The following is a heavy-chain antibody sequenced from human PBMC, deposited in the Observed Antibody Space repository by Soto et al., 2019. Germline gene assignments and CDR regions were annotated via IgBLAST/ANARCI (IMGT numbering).Heavy chain of an antibody. J-gene: IGHJ6*03. Sequence: EVQLGESGGGFVQPGGSRRLSCAASGFTVSSKYMSWVRQAPGKGLEWVSLIQSGGTTYYADSVKGRFTISTDSSKNMFHLQMDSLSAVDTAVYYWARYDILWCGCSCFGGHMDVWRKGTPVTVPS. D-gene: IGHD2-15*01. CDR3: ARYDILWCGCSCFGGHMDV. V-gene: IGHV3-66*01. CDR1: GFTVSSKY. CDR2: IQSGGTT.